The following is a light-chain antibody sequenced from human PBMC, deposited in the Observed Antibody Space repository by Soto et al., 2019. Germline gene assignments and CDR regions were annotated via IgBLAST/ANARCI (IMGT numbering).Light chain of an antibody. CDR3: QQRSNWPLT. CDR2: DAS. CDR1: RSLDSGQ. Sequence: DFAQSPCPLSLCPVESTALSCRASRSLDSGQLAWYQQKVGRAPRLLIPDASHRATGIPARFSGSGSGTDFTLTISSLEPEDFAVYYCQQRSNWPLTFGGGTKVDIK. J-gene: IGKJ4*01. V-gene: IGKV3-11*01.